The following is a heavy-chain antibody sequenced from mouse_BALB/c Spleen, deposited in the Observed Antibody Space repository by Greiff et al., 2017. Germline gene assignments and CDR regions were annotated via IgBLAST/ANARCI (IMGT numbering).Heavy chain of an antibody. CDR2: ISYDGSN. Sequence: EVQLQESGPSLVKPSQTLSLTCSVTGYSITSGYYWNWIRQFPGNKLEWMGYISYDGSNNYNPSLKNRISITRDTSKNQFFLKLNSVTTEDTATYYCASSTATAYWGQGTLVTVSA. V-gene: IGHV3-6*02. D-gene: IGHD1-2*01. J-gene: IGHJ3*01. CDR1: GYSITSGYY. CDR3: ASSTATAY.